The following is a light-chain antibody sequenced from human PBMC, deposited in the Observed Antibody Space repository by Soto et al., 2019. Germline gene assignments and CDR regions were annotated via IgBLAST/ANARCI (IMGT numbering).Light chain of an antibody. CDR2: LNSDGSH. Sequence: QLVLTQSPSASASLGASVKLTCTLSSGHSSYAIAWHQQQPEKGPRYLMKLNSDGSHSKGDGIPDRFSGSSSGAERYLTISSPQSEDEADYYCQTWGTGIPVVFGGGTKLTVL. CDR3: QTWGTGIPVV. CDR1: SGHSSYA. V-gene: IGLV4-69*01. J-gene: IGLJ2*01.